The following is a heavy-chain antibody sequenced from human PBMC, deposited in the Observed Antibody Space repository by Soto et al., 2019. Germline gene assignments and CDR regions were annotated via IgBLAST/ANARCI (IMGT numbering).Heavy chain of an antibody. Sequence: EVQLLESGGGLVQPGGSLRLSCAASGFTFSSYAMIWVRQAPGKGLEWVSAISGSGGSTYYADSVKGRFTISRDKSKNTLYLQMNSLRAEDTAVYYCGKDKTYGVTGDWGQGTLVTVSS. V-gene: IGHV3-23*01. CDR2: ISGSGGST. CDR1: GFTFSSYA. D-gene: IGHD4-17*01. CDR3: GKDKTYGVTGD. J-gene: IGHJ4*02.